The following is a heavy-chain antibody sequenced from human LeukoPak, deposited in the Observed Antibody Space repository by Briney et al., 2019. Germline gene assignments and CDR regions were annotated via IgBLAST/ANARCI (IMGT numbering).Heavy chain of an antibody. Sequence: GESLKISCKGSGYSFTSYWIGWVRQMPGKGLEWMGIIYPGDSDTRYSPSFQGQVTISADKSISTAYLQWSSLKASDTAMYYCARLNYYDSSGYYQGAVDIWGQGTMVTVSS. CDR2: IYPGDSDT. V-gene: IGHV5-51*01. J-gene: IGHJ3*02. CDR3: ARLNYYDSSGYYQGAVDI. D-gene: IGHD3-22*01. CDR1: GYSFTSYW.